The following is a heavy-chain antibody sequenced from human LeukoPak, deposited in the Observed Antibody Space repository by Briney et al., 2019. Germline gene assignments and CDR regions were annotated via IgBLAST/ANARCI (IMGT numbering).Heavy chain of an antibody. CDR1: GDSIFSSSYY. J-gene: IGHJ4*02. Sequence: PSETLSLTCTVSGDSIFSSSYYWGWIPQPPGKGLQWIGSIYYSGATYYTPSLKSRVTISVDMYKNQFSLKLSFVTAADTAVYYCARHPTRLYYFDYWGQGTLVTVSS. V-gene: IGHV4-39*01. D-gene: IGHD5-12*01. CDR2: IYYSGAT. CDR3: ARHPTRLYYFDY.